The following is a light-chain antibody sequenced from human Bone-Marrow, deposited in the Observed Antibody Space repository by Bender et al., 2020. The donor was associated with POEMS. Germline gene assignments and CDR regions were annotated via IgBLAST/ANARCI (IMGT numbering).Light chain of an antibody. J-gene: IGLJ1*01. Sequence: QSVLTQPPSVSGAPRQRVTISCSGGNSNIGKNGVNWYQQLAGKPPKLVVYYDDLVTSGVSDRFSGSQSGTPASLVIRGLQSEDEADYYCAAWDDSLHGPVFGSGTKVTVL. CDR2: YDD. CDR1: NSNIGKNG. CDR3: AAWDDSLHGPV. V-gene: IGLV1-36*01.